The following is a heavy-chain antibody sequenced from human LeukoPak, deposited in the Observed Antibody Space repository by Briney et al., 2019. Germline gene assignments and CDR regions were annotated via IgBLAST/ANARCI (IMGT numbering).Heavy chain of an antibody. CDR3: ARVPTGEQWLVY. D-gene: IGHD6-19*01. J-gene: IGHJ4*02. V-gene: IGHV3-7*01. CDR1: GFTFSSYW. Sequence: GGCLRLSCAASGFTFSSYWMSWVRQAPGKELEWVANIKQDGSEKYYVDSVKGRFTISRDNAKNSLYLQMNSLRAEDTAVYYCARVPTGEQWLVYWGQGTLVTVSS. CDR2: IKQDGSEK.